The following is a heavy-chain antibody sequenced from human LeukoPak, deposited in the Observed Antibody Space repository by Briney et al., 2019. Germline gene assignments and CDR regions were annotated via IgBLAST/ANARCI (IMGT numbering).Heavy chain of an antibody. CDR3: ARDSERCGGDCSRFDY. Sequence: SVKVSCRASGGTFSSYAISWVRQAPGQGLEWMGRIIPIFGTANYAQKFQGRVTITTDESTSTAYMELSSLRCEGTAVYYCARDSERCGGDCSRFDYWGQGTLVTVSS. J-gene: IGHJ4*02. CDR2: IIPIFGTA. D-gene: IGHD2-21*02. V-gene: IGHV1-69*05. CDR1: GGTFSSYA.